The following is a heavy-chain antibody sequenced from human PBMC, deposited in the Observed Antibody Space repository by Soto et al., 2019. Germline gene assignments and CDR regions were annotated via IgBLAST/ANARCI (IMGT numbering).Heavy chain of an antibody. V-gene: IGHV4-30-4*01. D-gene: IGHD2-21*02. J-gene: IGHJ4*02. CDR2: IYYSGST. Sequence: SETLSLTCTVSGGSISSGDYYWSWIRQPPGKGLEWIGYIYYSGSTYYNPSLKSRVTISVDTSKNQFSLKLSSVTAADTAVYYCARSVVTAILGFDYWGQGTLVTVSS. CDR1: GGSISSGDYY. CDR3: ARSVVTAILGFDY.